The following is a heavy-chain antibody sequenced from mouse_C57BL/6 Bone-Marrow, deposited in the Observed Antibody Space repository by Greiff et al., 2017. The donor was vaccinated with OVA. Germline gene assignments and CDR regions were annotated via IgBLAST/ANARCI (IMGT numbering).Heavy chain of an antibody. V-gene: IGHV5-16*01. D-gene: IGHD2-4*01. CDR2: INYDGSST. CDR1: GFTFSDYY. Sequence: EVMLVESEGGLVQPGSSMKLSCTASGFTFSDYYMAWVRQVPEKGLEWVANINYDGSSTYYLDSLKSRFIISRDNAKNILYLQMSSLKSEGTATYYCASYDYDGAWFAYWGQGTLVTVSA. J-gene: IGHJ3*01. CDR3: ASYDYDGAWFAY.